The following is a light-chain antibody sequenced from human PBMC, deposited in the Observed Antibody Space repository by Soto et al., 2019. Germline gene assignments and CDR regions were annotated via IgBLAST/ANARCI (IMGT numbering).Light chain of an antibody. CDR3: QQYNNWPPLT. CDR1: QSVSSN. Sequence: EIVLTQSPATLSLSPGERATLSCRASQSVSSNLAWYQQKPGQAPRLLIYGASTRATGIPARFSGSGSGTEFTLTISSLQSEDFAVHYCQQYNNWPPLTFGGGTKVEIK. J-gene: IGKJ4*01. CDR2: GAS. V-gene: IGKV3-15*01.